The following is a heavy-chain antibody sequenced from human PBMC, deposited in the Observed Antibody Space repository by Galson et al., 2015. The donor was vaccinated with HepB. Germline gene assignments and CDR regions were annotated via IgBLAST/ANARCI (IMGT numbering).Heavy chain of an antibody. Sequence: SLRLSCAASGFTFNSYAMNWVRQAPGKGLEWVSTISVTGDNTHYADSVKGRFTISRDNSKNTVFLQMHSLRVEDTAVYYCAKEMYCYDYSGYYYDMDPYDAFDIWGQGTMVTVSS. D-gene: IGHD3-22*01. CDR2: ISVTGDNT. CDR3: AKEMYCYDYSGYYYDMDPYDAFDI. J-gene: IGHJ3*02. CDR1: GFTFNSYA. V-gene: IGHV3-23*01.